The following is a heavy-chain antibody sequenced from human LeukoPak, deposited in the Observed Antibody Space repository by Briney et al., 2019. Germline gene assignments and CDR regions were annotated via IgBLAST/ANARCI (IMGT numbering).Heavy chain of an antibody. CDR3: ARGILWFGELSSLGY. D-gene: IGHD3-10*01. Sequence: ASVTVSCTASGYTFTSYYMHWVRQAPGQGLEWMGIINPSGGSTSYAQKFQGRVTMTRDTSTSTVYMELSSLRSEDTAVYYCARGILWFGELSSLGYWGQGTLVTVSS. CDR2: INPSGGST. J-gene: IGHJ4*02. V-gene: IGHV1-46*01. CDR1: GYTFTSYY.